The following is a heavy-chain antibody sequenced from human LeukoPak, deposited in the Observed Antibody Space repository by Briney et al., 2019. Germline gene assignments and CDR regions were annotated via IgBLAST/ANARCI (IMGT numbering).Heavy chain of an antibody. D-gene: IGHD6-19*01. V-gene: IGHV3-23*01. CDR3: AKVSGLVLNYYYYMDV. CDR2: ISGSGGST. J-gene: IGHJ6*03. CDR1: GFTFSSYA. Sequence: SGGSLRLSCAASGFTFSSYAMSWVRQAPGKGREWVSAISGSGGSTYYADSVKGRFTISRDNSKNTLYLQMNSLRAEDTAVYYCAKVSGLVLNYYYYMDVWGKGTTVTVSS.